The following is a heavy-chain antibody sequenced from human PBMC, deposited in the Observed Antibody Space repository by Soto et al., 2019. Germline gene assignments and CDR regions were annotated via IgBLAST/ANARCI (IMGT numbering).Heavy chain of an antibody. CDR1: GGTFSSYT. D-gene: IGHD2-2*01. Sequence: SVKVSCKASGGTFSSYTISWVRQAPGQGLEWMGRIIPILGIANYAQKFQGRVTITADKSTSTAYMELSSLRSEDTAVYYCATLVVPAATVTTIFWFDPWGQGNLVTVSS. CDR3: ATLVVPAATVTTIFWFDP. CDR2: IIPILGIA. V-gene: IGHV1-69*02. J-gene: IGHJ5*02.